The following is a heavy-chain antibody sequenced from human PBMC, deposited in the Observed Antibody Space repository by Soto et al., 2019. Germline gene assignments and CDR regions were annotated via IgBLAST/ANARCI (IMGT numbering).Heavy chain of an antibody. CDR1: GFTFDDYA. V-gene: IGHV3-9*01. Sequence: PGGSLRLSCAASGFTFDDYAMHWVRQAPGKGLEWVSGISWNSGSIGYADSVKGRFTISRDNAKNSLYLQMNSLRAEDTALYYCAKSHYYDSSGYYYDPSIGGGYYYYGMDVWGQGTTVTVSS. J-gene: IGHJ6*02. CDR2: ISWNSGSI. D-gene: IGHD3-22*01. CDR3: AKSHYYDSSGYYYDPSIGGGYYYYGMDV.